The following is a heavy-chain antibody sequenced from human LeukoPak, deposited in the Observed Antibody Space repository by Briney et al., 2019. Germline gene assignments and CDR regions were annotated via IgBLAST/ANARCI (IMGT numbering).Heavy chain of an antibody. Sequence: GGSLRLSCAASGFTFSSNAMHWVRQAPGKGLEWVAIISYDGSNKYYADSVKGRFTISRDNSKNTLYLQMNSLRAEDTAVYYCAKGPLLWDWGQGTLVTVSS. CDR1: GFTFSSNA. V-gene: IGHV3-30*04. D-gene: IGHD2/OR15-2a*01. CDR2: ISYDGSNK. CDR3: AKGPLLWD. J-gene: IGHJ4*02.